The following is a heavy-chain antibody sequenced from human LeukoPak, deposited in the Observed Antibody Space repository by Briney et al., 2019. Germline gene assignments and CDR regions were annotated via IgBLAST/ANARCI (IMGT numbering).Heavy chain of an antibody. D-gene: IGHD4-11*01. CDR3: ARNSSLTTLKGGWFDP. CDR2: IYHSGYA. J-gene: IGHJ5*02. CDR1: GYSINSGYS. Sequence: SETLSLTCAVSGYSINSGYSWTWLRPRPGKGLEWIGNIYHSGYAYHNPSLKSRVTISLDASKNQFSLRLSSVTAADTAVYYCARNSSLTTLKGGWFDPWGQGTLVTVSS. V-gene: IGHV4-38-2*01.